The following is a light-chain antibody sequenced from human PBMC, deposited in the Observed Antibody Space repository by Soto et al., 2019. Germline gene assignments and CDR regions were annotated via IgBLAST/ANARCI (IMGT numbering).Light chain of an antibody. J-gene: IGLJ3*02. CDR3: CSYAGSYSWV. CDR2: DVT. CDR1: SSDVGDYNY. V-gene: IGLV2-11*01. Sequence: QSVLTQPRSVSGSPGQSVTISCTGTSSDVGDYNYVSWYQQHPGKAPRLIIFDVTKRPSGVSDRLSGSKSGNTASLTISRLQAEDEADYYCCSYAGSYSWVFGGGTKLTVL.